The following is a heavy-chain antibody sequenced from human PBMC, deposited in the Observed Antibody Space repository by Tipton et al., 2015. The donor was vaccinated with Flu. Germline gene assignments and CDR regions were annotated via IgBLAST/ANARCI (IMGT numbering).Heavy chain of an antibody. CDR1: EGTFTNFY. J-gene: IGHJ6*02. CDR3: ARDRVFHLRFGTFYGMDV. CDR2: INPSGGST. D-gene: IGHD3-3*01. Sequence: QLVQSGAEVKKPGASVKVSCEASEGTFTNFYMHWVRQAPGQGLEWMGIINPSGGSTSYAQKFQGRVTMTRDTSTSTVYMELTSLRSEDTAVYYCARDRVFHLRFGTFYGMDVWGQGTTVTVPS. V-gene: IGHV1-46*01.